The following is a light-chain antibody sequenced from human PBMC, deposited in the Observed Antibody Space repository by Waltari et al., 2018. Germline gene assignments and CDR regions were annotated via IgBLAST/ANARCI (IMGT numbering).Light chain of an antibody. CDR1: SSDVGCYNY. CDR3: SSYAGSNNYWV. V-gene: IGLV2-8*01. CDR2: EVT. J-gene: IGLJ3*02. Sequence: QSALTQPPSASGSPGQSVTIPCTGTSSDVGCYNYVSWYQQDPGRAPKLMIYEVTKRPSGVPDRFSGSKSSNTASLTVSGLQADDEADYYCSSYAGSNNYWVFGGGTTLTVL.